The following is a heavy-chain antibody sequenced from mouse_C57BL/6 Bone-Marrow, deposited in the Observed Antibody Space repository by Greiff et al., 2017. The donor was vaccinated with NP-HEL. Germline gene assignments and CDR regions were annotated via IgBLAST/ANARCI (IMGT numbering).Heavy chain of an antibody. Sequence: EVQLQESGAELVRPGASVKLSCTASGFNIKDDYMHWVKQRPEQGLEWIGWIDPENGDTEYASKFQGKATITADTSSNTAYLQLSSLTSEDTAVYYCTTGSNYILAMDYWGQGTSVTGSS. CDR1: GFNIKDDY. CDR3: TTGSNYILAMDY. CDR2: IDPENGDT. V-gene: IGHV14-4*01. D-gene: IGHD2-5*01. J-gene: IGHJ4*01.